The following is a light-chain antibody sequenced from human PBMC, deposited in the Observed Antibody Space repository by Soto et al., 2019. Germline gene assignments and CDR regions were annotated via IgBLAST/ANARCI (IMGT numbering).Light chain of an antibody. CDR1: QGISSY. V-gene: IGKV1-9*01. CDR2: AAS. J-gene: IGKJ4*01. CDR3: QQLNTSPVT. Sequence: DIQLTQSPSFLSASVGDRVTITCRASQGISSYLAWYQQKPGKAPKLLIYAASTLQSGVPSRFSGSGSGTEFTLTISSLQPEDFATYYCQQLNTSPVTFGAGTKVEIK.